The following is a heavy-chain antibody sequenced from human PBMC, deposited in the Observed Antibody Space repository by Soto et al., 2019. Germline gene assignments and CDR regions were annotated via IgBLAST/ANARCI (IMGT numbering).Heavy chain of an antibody. CDR3: AGEVVADRYYHGIDV. CDR2: VNPNSGGT. Sequence: ASVKISCKASGYTVTDYYIHWGRQASGQGLEWMRWVNPNSGGTNYAQKFQGRVTMTRDTSFSTAYMELTRLRSDDTAVYYRAGEVVADRYYHGIDVWRQGCTVAVSS. J-gene: IGHJ6*02. V-gene: IGHV1-2*02. CDR1: GYTVTDYY.